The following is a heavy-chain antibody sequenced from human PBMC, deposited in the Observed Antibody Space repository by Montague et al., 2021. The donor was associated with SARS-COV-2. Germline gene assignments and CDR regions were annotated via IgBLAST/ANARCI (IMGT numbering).Heavy chain of an antibody. V-gene: IGHV4-59*01. Sequence: SETLSLTCTVSGGSISSYYWSWIRQSPGKGLEWIGDIYYSGRTNYNPSLKSRVTISVDTSKNQFSLKLSSVTAADTAVYFCARGFDSWGQGTLVTVSS. CDR1: GGSISSYY. CDR3: ARGFDS. J-gene: IGHJ4*02. CDR2: IYYSGRT.